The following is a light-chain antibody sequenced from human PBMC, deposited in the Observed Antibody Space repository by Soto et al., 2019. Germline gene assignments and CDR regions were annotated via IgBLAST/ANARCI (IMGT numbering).Light chain of an antibody. CDR3: QQYNRYSRT. J-gene: IGKJ1*01. CDR1: QSISSW. Sequence: DIQMTQSPSTLSASVGDRVTITCRASQSISSWLAWYQQKPGKAPNLLIYKASRLESGVPSRFSGSGSGTEFTLTISSLQPEDFATYYCQQYNRYSRTYGQGTKVDIK. V-gene: IGKV1-5*03. CDR2: KAS.